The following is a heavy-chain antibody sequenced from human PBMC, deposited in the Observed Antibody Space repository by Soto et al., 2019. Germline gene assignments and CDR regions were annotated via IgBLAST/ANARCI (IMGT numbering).Heavy chain of an antibody. Sequence: ASVKVSCKASGYTFTSYGISWVRQAPGQGLEWMGWISAYNGNTNYAQKLQGRVTMTTDTSTSTAYMELRSLRSDDTAVYYCARDLRTAVTGGVYYVDYWGQGTLVTVSS. CDR2: ISAYNGNT. D-gene: IGHD6-13*01. V-gene: IGHV1-18*04. J-gene: IGHJ4*02. CDR1: GYTFTSYG. CDR3: ARDLRTAVTGGVYYVDY.